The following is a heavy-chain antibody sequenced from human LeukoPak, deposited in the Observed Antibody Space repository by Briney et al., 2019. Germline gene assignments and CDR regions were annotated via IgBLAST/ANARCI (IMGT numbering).Heavy chain of an antibody. Sequence: GGSLRLSCAASGFTFSSHWMHWVRQAPGEGLVWVSRIHNDGSGATYADSVKGRFTISRDSAKNTLYLQMNSLRAEDTAVYYCARDYYGPDYWGQGTLVTVSS. V-gene: IGHV3-74*01. CDR1: GFTFSSHW. D-gene: IGHD3-10*01. CDR2: IHNDGSGA. CDR3: ARDYYGPDY. J-gene: IGHJ4*02.